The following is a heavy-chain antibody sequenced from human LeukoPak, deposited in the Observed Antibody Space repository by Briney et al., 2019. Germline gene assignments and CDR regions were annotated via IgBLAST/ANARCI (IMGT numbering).Heavy chain of an antibody. CDR3: ARGRTGYHLLPTKKDYSYYYMDV. CDR1: GDSISSGNYY. CDR2: IYTSGST. D-gene: IGHD2-2*01. J-gene: IGHJ6*03. V-gene: IGHV4-61*02. Sequence: SETLSLTCTVSGDSISSGNYYWTWIRQPAGKGLEWIGRIYTSGSTNYNPSLKSRVTISVDTSKNQFSLKLSSVTAADTAVYYCARGRTGYHLLPTKKDYSYYYMDVWDKGTTVTVSS.